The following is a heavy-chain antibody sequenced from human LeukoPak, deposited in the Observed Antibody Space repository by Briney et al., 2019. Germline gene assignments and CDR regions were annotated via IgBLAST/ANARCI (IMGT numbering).Heavy chain of an antibody. J-gene: IGHJ4*02. V-gene: IGHV1-8*01. CDR1: GYTFTSYD. CDR2: MNPNSGNT. D-gene: IGHD3-10*01. CDR3: ARGEGSAIDY. Sequence: ASVKVSCKASGYTFTSYDINWVRQATGQGLEWMGWMNPNSGNTGYAQKFHGRVTMTRTTSISTVYMELSSLRSEDTAVYYCARGEGSAIDYWGQGTLVTVSS.